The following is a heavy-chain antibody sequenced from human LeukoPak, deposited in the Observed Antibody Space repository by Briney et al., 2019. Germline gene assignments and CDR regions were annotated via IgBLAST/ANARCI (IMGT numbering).Heavy chain of an antibody. CDR1: GFTFSSYA. Sequence: GGSLRLSCSASGFTFSSYAMHWVRQAPGKGLEYVSAISSNGGSTYHADSVKGRFTISRDNSKNTLYLQMSSLRAEDTAVYYCVKGSGHQCNWFDPWGQGTLVTVSS. CDR2: ISSNGGST. D-gene: IGHD6-19*01. V-gene: IGHV3-64D*06. J-gene: IGHJ5*02. CDR3: VKGSGHQCNWFDP.